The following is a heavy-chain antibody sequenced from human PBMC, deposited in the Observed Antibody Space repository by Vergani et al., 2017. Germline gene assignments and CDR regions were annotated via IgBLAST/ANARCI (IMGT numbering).Heavy chain of an antibody. CDR1: GFTFSSYW. J-gene: IGHJ4*02. CDR2: IKQDGSEK. D-gene: IGHD3-22*01. Sequence: EVQLVESGGGLVQPGGSLRLSCAASGFTFSSYWMSWVRKAPGKGLEWVANIKQDGSEKYYVDSVKGRFTISRDNAKNSLYLQMNSLRAEDTAVYYCAREDDYYDSSGLDYWGQGTLVTVSS. V-gene: IGHV3-7*03. CDR3: AREDDYYDSSGLDY.